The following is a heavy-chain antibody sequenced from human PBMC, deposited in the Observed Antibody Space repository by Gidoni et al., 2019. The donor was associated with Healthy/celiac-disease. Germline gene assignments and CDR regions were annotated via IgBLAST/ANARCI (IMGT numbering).Heavy chain of an antibody. D-gene: IGHD3-10*01. CDR3: ARDPGILWFGELFGGGVVESGGSDDY. J-gene: IGHJ4*02. CDR1: GFTFSSYI. CDR2: IRSSIRTI. V-gene: IGHV3-48*01. Sequence: EVQLVESGGGLVQPGGSLRLYCDASGFTFSSYILTWVRQAPRKGLEWVSYIRSSIRTIYYADSVKGRITISRDNAKNSLYLQMNSLRAEDTAVYYCARDPGILWFGELFGGGVVESGGSDDYWGQGTLVTVSS.